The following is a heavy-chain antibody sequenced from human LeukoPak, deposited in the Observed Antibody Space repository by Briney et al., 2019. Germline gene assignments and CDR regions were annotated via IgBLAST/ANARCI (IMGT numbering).Heavy chain of an antibody. Sequence: SETLSLTCTVSGGSISSSSYYWGWIRQPPGKGLEWIGSIYYSGSTYYNPSLKSRVTISVDTSKNQFSLKLSSVTAADTAVYYCARGISDEGSGLTLGFDPWGQGTLVTVSS. J-gene: IGHJ5*02. CDR3: ARGISDEGSGLTLGFDP. V-gene: IGHV4-39*07. CDR2: IYYSGST. D-gene: IGHD3-10*01. CDR1: GGSISSSSYY.